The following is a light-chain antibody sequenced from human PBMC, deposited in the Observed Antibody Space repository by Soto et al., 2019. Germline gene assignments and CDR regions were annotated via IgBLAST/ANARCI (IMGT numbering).Light chain of an antibody. Sequence: QSALTQPASVSGSPGQSITISCTGTSSDVGDYNYVSWYQQHPGKAPKLMIYDVTNRPSGASNRFSGSKSGNTASLTISGLQAEDEADYYCSSYTSSTTPFVFGTGTKVTVL. CDR3: SSYTSSTTPFV. CDR2: DVT. J-gene: IGLJ1*01. CDR1: SSDVGDYNY. V-gene: IGLV2-14*01.